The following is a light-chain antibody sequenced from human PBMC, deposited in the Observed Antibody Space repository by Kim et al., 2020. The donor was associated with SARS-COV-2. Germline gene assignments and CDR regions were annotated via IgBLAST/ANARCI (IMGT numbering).Light chain of an antibody. CDR3: QQYGKSPLT. V-gene: IGKV3-20*01. CDR1: QTVRNDY. CDR2: GAF. Sequence: TPGDRATLSCRASQTVRNDYLAWYQQIPGQAPRLRIYGAFTRATGIPDRFSGSGSGTDFSLTISRLEPEDFAVYYCQQYGKSPLTFGGGTKVDIK. J-gene: IGKJ4*01.